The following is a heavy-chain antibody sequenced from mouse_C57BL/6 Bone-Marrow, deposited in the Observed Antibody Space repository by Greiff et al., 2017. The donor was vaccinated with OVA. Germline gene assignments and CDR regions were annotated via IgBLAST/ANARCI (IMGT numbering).Heavy chain of an antibody. CDR1: GYTFTSYW. Sequence: VQLQQSGAELVMPGASVKLSCKASGYTFTSYWMHWVKQRPGQGLEWIGEIDPSDSYTNYNQKFKGKSTLTVDKSSSTAYMQLSSLTSEDSAVYYCARGDYDYDASYYYAMDYWGQGTSVTVSS. CDR2: IDPSDSYT. D-gene: IGHD2-4*01. J-gene: IGHJ4*01. CDR3: ARGDYDYDASYYYAMDY. V-gene: IGHV1-69*01.